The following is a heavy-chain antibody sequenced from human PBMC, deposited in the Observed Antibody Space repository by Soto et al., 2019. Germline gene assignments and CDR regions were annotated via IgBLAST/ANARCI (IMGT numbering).Heavy chain of an antibody. J-gene: IGHJ6*03. CDR2: ISSSSSYI. CDR3: ARGDYYYYYMDV. Sequence: EVQLVESGGGLVKPGGSLRLSCAASGFTFSSYSMNWVRQAPGKGLEWVSSISSSSSYIYYADSVKGRFTISRDNAKNSLYVQMNSLRAEDTAVYYCARGDYYYYYMDVWGKGTTVTVSS. V-gene: IGHV3-21*01. CDR1: GFTFSSYS.